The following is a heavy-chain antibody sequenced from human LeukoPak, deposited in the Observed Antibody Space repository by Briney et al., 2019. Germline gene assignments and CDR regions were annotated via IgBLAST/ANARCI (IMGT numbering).Heavy chain of an antibody. CDR2: ISGGAAST. J-gene: IGHJ6*04. CDR1: GFTFSSYG. CDR3: AELGITMIGGV. V-gene: IGHV3-23*01. D-gene: IGHD3-10*02. Sequence: PGGSLRLSCAASGFTFSSYGMSWVRQAPGKGLEWVSAISGGAASTNYADSVKGRFTISRDNSKNTLHLQMNSLRADDTAVYYCAELGITMIGGVWGKGTTVTISS.